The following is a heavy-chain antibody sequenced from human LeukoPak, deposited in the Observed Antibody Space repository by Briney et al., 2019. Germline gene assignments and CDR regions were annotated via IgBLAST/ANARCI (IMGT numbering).Heavy chain of an antibody. CDR3: ANSIAAAGSY. CDR2: ISGSGGST. CDR1: GFTFSSYG. D-gene: IGHD6-13*01. Sequence: GGSLRLSCAAPGFTFSSYGMSWVRQAPGKGLEWVSAISGSGGSTYYADSVKGRFTISRDNSKNTLYLQMNSLRAEDTAVYYCANSIAAAGSYWGQGTLVTVPS. V-gene: IGHV3-23*01. J-gene: IGHJ4*02.